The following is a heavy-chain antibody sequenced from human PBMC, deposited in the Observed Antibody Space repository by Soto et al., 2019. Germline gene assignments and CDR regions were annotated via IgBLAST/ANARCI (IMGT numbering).Heavy chain of an antibody. D-gene: IGHD3-22*01. J-gene: IGHJ6*02. Sequence: QLLQSGAEVRKPGASVKVSCKASGYTFIDYYMNWVRQAHGQGLEWMGCINPDTDDTNYAQKFQGRLIMTRDTSINTVYMELRRLTSDDTAVYYCARDYFDRSGLYGMDLWGQGTTVTVSS. V-gene: IGHV1-2*02. CDR3: ARDYFDRSGLYGMDL. CDR2: INPDTDDT. CDR1: GYTFIDYY.